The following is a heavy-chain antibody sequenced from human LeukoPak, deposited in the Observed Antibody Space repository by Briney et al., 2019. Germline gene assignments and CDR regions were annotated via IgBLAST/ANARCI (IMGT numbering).Heavy chain of an antibody. D-gene: IGHD1-20*01. V-gene: IGHV3-30-3*01. J-gene: IGHJ4*02. CDR2: ISSDGSNK. CDR1: GFTFSTFT. Sequence: GGSLRLSCAASGFTFSTFTMHWVRQAPGKGLEWVALISSDGSNKYYADSVKGRFTISRDSSKNTLYLQMNSLRAEDAALYYCARDLTGTGDYWGQGTLVTVSS. CDR3: ARDLTGTGDY.